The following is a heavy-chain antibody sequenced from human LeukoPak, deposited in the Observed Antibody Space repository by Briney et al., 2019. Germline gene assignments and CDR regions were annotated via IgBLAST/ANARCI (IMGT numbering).Heavy chain of an antibody. D-gene: IGHD2/OR15-2a*01. J-gene: IGHJ6*03. CDR3: ARQISDYYYYYMDV. CDR2: IYDSENE. V-gene: IGHV4-39*01. Sequence: SETLSLTCTVSGGSIDTVAFYWGWVRQPPEKGLGWIGTIYDSENEFHNPSLNTRVTISADTSKNQFSLKLNSVTAADTAIYYCARQISDYYYYYMDVWGEGITVTVSS. CDR1: GGSIDTVAFY.